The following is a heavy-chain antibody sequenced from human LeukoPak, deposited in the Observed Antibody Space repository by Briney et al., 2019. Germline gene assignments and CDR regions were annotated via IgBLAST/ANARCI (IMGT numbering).Heavy chain of an antibody. V-gene: IGHV4-59*08. CDR1: GGSISSYY. Sequence: PSETLSLTCTVSGGSISSYYWSWIRQPPGKGLEWIGYIYYSGSTNYNPSLKSRVTISVDTSKNQFSLKLSSVTAADTAVYYCARRITKGWFDPWGQGTLVTVSS. CDR3: ARRITKGWFDP. CDR2: IYYSGST. J-gene: IGHJ5*02. D-gene: IGHD3-10*01.